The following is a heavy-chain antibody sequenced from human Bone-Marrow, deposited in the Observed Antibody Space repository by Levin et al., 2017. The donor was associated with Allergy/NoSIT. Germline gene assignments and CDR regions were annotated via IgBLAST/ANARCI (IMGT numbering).Heavy chain of an antibody. CDR3: AREGWNGPNDS. J-gene: IGHJ4*02. D-gene: IGHD1-1*01. Sequence: SGGSLRLSCVASGFTFSDYGIHWVRQAPGKGLEWLAVVSYDGRRKYYADSVKGRFTISRDNAENTVYLQMNSLRVEETAVYYCAREGWNGPNDSWGQGTLVTVSS. CDR2: VSYDGRRK. V-gene: IGHV3-30*04. CDR1: GFTFSDYG.